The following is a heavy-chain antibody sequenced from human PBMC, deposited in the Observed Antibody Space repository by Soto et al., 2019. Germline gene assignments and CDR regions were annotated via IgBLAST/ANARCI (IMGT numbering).Heavy chain of an antibody. D-gene: IGHD2-15*01. V-gene: IGHV3-23*01. Sequence: ESGGGLVQPEGSLRLSCAASGFTFTSYAMGWVRQAPGKGLEWVSVVSSGGSTYYADSVTGRFTVSRDNSKNTLSLQMNSLRAEDTAVYYCAKRRGAGGHFDYWGQGALVTVSS. CDR2: VSSGGST. CDR1: GFTFTSYA. CDR3: AKRRGAGGHFDY. J-gene: IGHJ4*02.